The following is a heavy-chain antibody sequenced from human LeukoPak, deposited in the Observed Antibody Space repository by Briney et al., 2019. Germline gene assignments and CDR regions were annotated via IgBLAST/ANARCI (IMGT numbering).Heavy chain of an antibody. CDR2: IYYSGST. Sequence: PSETLSLTCTVSGGSISSYYWSWIRQPPGKGLEWIGYIYYSGSTNYNPSLKSRVTISVDTSKNQFSLKLSSVTAADTAVYYCARDLSGILSGYFDLWGRGTLVTVSS. CDR3: ARDLSGILSGYFDL. J-gene: IGHJ2*01. D-gene: IGHD2-15*01. V-gene: IGHV4-59*01. CDR1: GGSISSYY.